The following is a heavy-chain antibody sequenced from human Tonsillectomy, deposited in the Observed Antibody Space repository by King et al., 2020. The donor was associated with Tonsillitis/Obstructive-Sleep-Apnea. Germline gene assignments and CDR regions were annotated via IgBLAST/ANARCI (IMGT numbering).Heavy chain of an antibody. J-gene: IGHJ6*02. V-gene: IGHV5-51*01. CDR2: IYPADSDT. CDR1: GFSFTSYW. D-gene: IGHD6-19*01. CDR3: ARPSSSGWTVMDV. Sequence: QLVQSGAEVKKPGESLKISCKGSGFSFTSYWIAWVRQMPGKGLEWMGIIYPADSDTKYSPSFQGQVTISADKSISTAYLQWSSLKASDTAMYYCARPSSSGWTVMDVWGQGTTVTVSS.